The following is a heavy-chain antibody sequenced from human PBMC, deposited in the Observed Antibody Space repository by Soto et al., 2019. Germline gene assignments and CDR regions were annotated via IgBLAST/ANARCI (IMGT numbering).Heavy chain of an antibody. J-gene: IGHJ4*02. D-gene: IGHD3-10*01. CDR1: GVTFSSYA. V-gene: IGHV3-30-3*01. CDR3: ATGKKKPGGDY. Sequence: GGSLRLSCAASGVTFSSYAMHWVRQAPGKGLEWVSVISFDGSNKYYADSVKGRITISRDNSKNSVYLQMNSLTPDDTAVYYCATGKKKPGGDYWGQGTVVTVSS. CDR2: ISFDGSNK.